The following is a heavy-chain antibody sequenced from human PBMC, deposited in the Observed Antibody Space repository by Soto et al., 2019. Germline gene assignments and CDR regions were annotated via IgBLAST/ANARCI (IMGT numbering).Heavy chain of an antibody. CDR1: GFTFSLYS. V-gene: IGHV3-48*02. J-gene: IGHJ6*01. D-gene: IGHD3-10*01. Sequence: EVQLVESGGGLVQPGGSLRLSCAASGFTFSLYSMSWVRQAPGKGLEWVSYISSSSTGIYYADSVKGRFTISRDDVTNSMHLQMNCLRDVDTAVYYCARSVTWGLDVWGQGTT. CDR3: ARSVTWGLDV. CDR2: ISSSSTGI.